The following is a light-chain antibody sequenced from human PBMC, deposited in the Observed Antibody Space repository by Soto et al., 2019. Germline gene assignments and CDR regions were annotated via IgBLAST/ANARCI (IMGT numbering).Light chain of an antibody. Sequence: QFVLTQTPSAAGSPGQPVTISCTGTSSDVGGYNNVSWDQQHPGKAPKLMIYEVSKRPSGFADRSGGSKSGNKASLTVSVHQAEDEAVYYSSSFAGSNNFGVFGTGTKGTVL. CDR3: SSFAGSNNFGV. CDR1: SSDVGGYNN. V-gene: IGLV2-8*01. J-gene: IGLJ1*01. CDR2: EVS.